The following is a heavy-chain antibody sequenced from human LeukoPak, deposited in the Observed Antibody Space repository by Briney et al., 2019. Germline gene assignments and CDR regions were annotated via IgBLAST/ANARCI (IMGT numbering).Heavy chain of an antibody. J-gene: IGHJ4*02. CDR1: GFAFSRYW. CDR3: ARAYYYDSPFDY. Sequence: GGSLRLSCAASGFAFSRYWMHWVRQAPGKGLVWVSRINSDGRSTGYADSVKGRFTISRDNAKNTLFLQVNSLRAEDTAVYYCARAYYYDSPFDYWGQGTLVTVSS. V-gene: IGHV3-74*01. D-gene: IGHD3-22*01. CDR2: INSDGRST.